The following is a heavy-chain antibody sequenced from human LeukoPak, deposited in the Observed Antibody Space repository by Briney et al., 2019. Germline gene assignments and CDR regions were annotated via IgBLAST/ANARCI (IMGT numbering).Heavy chain of an antibody. V-gene: IGHV4-39*07. CDR2: IYYTGTT. Sequence: SETLSLTCTVSGGSISSSLYHWGWIRQSPGKNLEWLGSIYYTGTTHYNPSLKSRVTISVDTSKNQFSLKLNSVTAADTAVYYCARAPRGKIGTYYMDLWGKGTTVTISS. CDR3: ARAPRGKIGTYYMDL. J-gene: IGHJ6*03. D-gene: IGHD1-1*01. CDR1: GGSISSSLYH.